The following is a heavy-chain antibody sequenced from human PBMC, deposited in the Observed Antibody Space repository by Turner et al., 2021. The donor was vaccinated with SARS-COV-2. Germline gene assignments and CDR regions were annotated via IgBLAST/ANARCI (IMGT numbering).Heavy chain of an antibody. D-gene: IGHD1-26*01. CDR2: ISYDGSNK. J-gene: IGHJ6*02. CDR1: GFTFSNYA. V-gene: IGHV3-30-3*01. Sequence: QVRLVESGGGVVQPGRSLRRSCAASGFTFSNYAMHWVRQAPGKGLEWVAVISYDGSNKYYADSVKGRFTSSRDNSKNTLYLQMNSLRAEDTAVYYCARDRIIWDRGVYYYYGMDVWGQGTTVTVSS. CDR3: ARDRIIWDRGVYYYYGMDV.